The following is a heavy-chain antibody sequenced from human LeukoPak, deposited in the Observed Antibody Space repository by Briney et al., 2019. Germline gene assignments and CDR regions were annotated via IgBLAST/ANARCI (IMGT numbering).Heavy chain of an antibody. J-gene: IGHJ4*02. CDR3: ARETVAGTFDY. D-gene: IGHD6-19*01. V-gene: IGHV3-11*01. CDR2: ISSTADIV. CDR1: GFTFSEYY. Sequence: PGGSLRLSCAASGFTFSEYYMSWIRQAPGKGLEWVADISSTADIVSYADFVLGRFTISRDNGDDSLSLQLNSLRAEDTAVYYCARETVAGTFDYWSQGTLVTVSS.